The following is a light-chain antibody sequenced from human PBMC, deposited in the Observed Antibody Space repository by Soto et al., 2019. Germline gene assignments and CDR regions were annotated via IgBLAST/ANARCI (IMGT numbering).Light chain of an antibody. CDR2: EVS. CDR3: CSYTSRATLV. J-gene: IGLJ3*02. V-gene: IGLV2-14*01. Sequence: QSALTQPASVSGSPGQSITISCTGTRSDVGRYNYASWYQQQPGKAPKLLIYEVSNRPSGVSNRFSGSKSSNTAPLTIARLHAEEEADYYCCSYTSRATLVFGGGTKVTVL. CDR1: RSDVGRYNY.